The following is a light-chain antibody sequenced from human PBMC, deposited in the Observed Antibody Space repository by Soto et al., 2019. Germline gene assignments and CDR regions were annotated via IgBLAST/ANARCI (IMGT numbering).Light chain of an antibody. J-gene: IGKJ4*01. CDR1: QSISSN. CDR3: QQYNNWPRAT. Sequence: VMTQSPATVSVSPGERATLSCRASQSISSNLAWYQQKPGQAPRLLMFRTSSRATACPPKISGSGSGTEFNLTISSLQSEDFGVYYCQQYNNWPRATFGGGTKVDI. CDR2: RTS. V-gene: IGKV3-15*01.